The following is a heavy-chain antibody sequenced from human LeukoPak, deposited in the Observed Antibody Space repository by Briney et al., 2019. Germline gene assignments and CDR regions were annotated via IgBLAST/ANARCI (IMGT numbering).Heavy chain of an antibody. V-gene: IGHV1-69*13. Sequence: SVKVSCKASGGTFSSYAISWVRQAPGQGLEWMGGIIPIFGTANYAQKFQGRVTITADESTSTAYMELSSLRSEDTAVYYCAALPIAARSDFDYWGQGTLVTVSS. CDR3: AALPIAARSDFDY. J-gene: IGHJ4*02. D-gene: IGHD6-6*01. CDR1: GGTFSSYA. CDR2: IIPIFGTA.